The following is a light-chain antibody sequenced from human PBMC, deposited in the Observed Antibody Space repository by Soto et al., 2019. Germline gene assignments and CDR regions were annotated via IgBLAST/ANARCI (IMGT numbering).Light chain of an antibody. J-gene: IGKJ1*01. CDR2: AAS. V-gene: IGKV1-39*01. CDR3: QQSYRTPRT. CDR1: QTAITF. Sequence: DIQLTQSPSSLSASVGDRGTITCRTSQTAITFLNWYQQKPGKAPKLLIYAASTLQSGDPSRFSGSGSGTDFTLTISNLHPEDFATYYCQQSYRTPRTFGQGTKVEVK.